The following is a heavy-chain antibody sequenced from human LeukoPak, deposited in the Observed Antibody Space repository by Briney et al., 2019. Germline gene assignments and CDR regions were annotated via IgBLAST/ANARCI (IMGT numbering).Heavy chain of an antibody. CDR2: IYYSGST. CDR1: GGSISSPNHY. J-gene: IGHJ4*02. Sequence: PSETLSLTCSVSGGSISSPNHYWDWIRQPPGKGLEWIGNIYYSGSTYYNPSLKSRVTISVDTSKNQFSLNLISVTAADTAVYYRARDGAPWLVERSFDYWGQGTLVTVSS. CDR3: ARDGAPWLVERSFDY. V-gene: IGHV4-39*02. D-gene: IGHD6-19*01.